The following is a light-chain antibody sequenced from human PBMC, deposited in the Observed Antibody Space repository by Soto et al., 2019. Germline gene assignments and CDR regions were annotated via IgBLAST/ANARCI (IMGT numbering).Light chain of an antibody. CDR3: QQYNNWPFMYT. J-gene: IGKJ2*01. Sequence: EILVRQPPATLSASPGERATLSCRASQTVSSNLAWYQQKPGQAPRLLIYGASTRATGIPARFSGSGSGTEFTRTINSLQSEVFAVYYCQQYNNWPFMYTFGQGNKVDIK. CDR2: GAS. CDR1: QTVSSN. V-gene: IGKV3-15*01.